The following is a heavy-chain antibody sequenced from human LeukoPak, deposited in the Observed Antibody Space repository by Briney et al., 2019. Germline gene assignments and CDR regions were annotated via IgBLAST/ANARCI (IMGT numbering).Heavy chain of an antibody. CDR3: ARQNYYDSSGYPSDGFDI. Sequence: SETLSLTCAVYGGSFSGYYWSWIRQPPGKGLEWIGEINHSGSTNYNPSLKSRVTISVDTSKNQFSLKLSSVTAADTAVYYCARQNYYDSSGYPSDGFDIWGQGTMVTVSS. J-gene: IGHJ3*02. CDR2: INHSGST. D-gene: IGHD3-22*01. CDR1: GGSFSGYY. V-gene: IGHV4-34*01.